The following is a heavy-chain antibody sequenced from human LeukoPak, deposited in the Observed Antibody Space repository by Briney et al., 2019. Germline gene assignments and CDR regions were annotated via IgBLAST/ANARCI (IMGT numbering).Heavy chain of an antibody. CDR3: AKDKVRLITFGGVIVDY. CDR1: EFTFSSYA. V-gene: IGHV3-23*01. J-gene: IGHJ4*02. D-gene: IGHD3-16*02. CDR2: ITGSGGDT. Sequence: PGGSLRLSCAASEFTFSSYAMSWVRQAPGKGLEWVSAITGSGGDTFHADSVRGRFTISRDNSKNTLYLQMNSLRAEDTAVYYCAKDKVRLITFGGVIVDYWGQGTLVTVSS.